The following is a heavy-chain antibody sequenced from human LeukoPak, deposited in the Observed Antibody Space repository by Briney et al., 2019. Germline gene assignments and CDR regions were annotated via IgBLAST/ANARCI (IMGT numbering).Heavy chain of an antibody. CDR3: ARASIVGATRRSAFDI. Sequence: ASVTVSCKASGYTFTGYYMHWVRQAPGQGLEWMGWINPNSGGTNYAQKFQGRVTITRDTSISTAYMELSRLRSDDTAVYYCARASIVGATRRSAFDIWGQGTMVTVSS. D-gene: IGHD1-26*01. CDR1: GYTFTGYY. J-gene: IGHJ3*02. V-gene: IGHV1-2*02. CDR2: INPNSGGT.